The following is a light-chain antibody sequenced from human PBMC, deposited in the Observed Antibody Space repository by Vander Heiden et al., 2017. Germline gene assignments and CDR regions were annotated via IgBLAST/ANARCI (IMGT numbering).Light chain of an antibody. V-gene: IGKV3-11*01. J-gene: IGKJ2*01. CDR2: DAS. CDR1: QSVSTY. CDR3: QQRSNWYT. Sequence: EIVLTQSPATLSLSPGERAPLSCRASQSVSTYLAWYQRKPGQAPRLLIYDASNRATGIPARFSGSGSGTDFTITISSLEPEDFAVYYCQQRSNWYTFGQGTKLEIK.